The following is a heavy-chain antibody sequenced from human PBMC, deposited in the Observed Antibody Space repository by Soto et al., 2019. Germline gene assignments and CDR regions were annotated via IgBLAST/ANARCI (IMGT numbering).Heavy chain of an antibody. V-gene: IGHV1-69*01. D-gene: IGHD6-25*01. CDR2: IFPIFGTA. CDR1: GGTFSSYA. J-gene: IGHJ6*02. CDR3: AREAAPAWLDYYYYGMDV. Sequence: QVQLVQSGAEVKKPGSSVKVSCKASGGTFSSYAISWVRQAPGQGLEWMGGIFPIFGTANYAQKFQGRVTITADESTSTAYMELSSLRSEDTAVYYCAREAAPAWLDYYYYGMDVWGQGTTVTVSS.